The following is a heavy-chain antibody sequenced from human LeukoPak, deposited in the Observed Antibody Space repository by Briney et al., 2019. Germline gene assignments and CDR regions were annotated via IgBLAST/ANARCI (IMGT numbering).Heavy chain of an antibody. CDR2: IIPIFGTA. CDR1: GGTFSSYA. D-gene: IGHD2-2*01. Sequence: SVKVSCKASGGTFSSYAISWVRQAPGQGLEWMGGIIPIFGTANYAQKFQGRVTMTRNTSINTAYMELSSLRSEDTAVYYCARRYCSSTSCHYFDYWGQGTLVTVSS. CDR3: ARRYCSSTSCHYFDY. V-gene: IGHV1-69*05. J-gene: IGHJ4*02.